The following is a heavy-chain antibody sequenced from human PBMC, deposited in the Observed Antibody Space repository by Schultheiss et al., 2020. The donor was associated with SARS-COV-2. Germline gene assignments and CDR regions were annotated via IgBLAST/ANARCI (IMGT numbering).Heavy chain of an antibody. D-gene: IGHD1-7*01. J-gene: IGHJ4*02. CDR2: INPNSGGT. Sequence: ASVKVSCKASGYTFTGYYMHWVRQAPGQGLEWMGWINPNSGGTNYAQKFQGRVTMTRDTSISTAYMELSRLRSEDTAVYYCARDIGSWNYDGMEDRGWGQGTLVTVSS. CDR3: ARDIGSWNYDGMEDRG. CDR1: GYTFTGYY. V-gene: IGHV1-2*02.